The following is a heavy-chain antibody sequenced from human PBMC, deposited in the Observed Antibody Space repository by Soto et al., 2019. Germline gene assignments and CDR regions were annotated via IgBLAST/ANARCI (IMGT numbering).Heavy chain of an antibody. CDR3: AKDLYSGTYAAAFDI. V-gene: IGHV3-11*01. CDR2: ISSSGSTI. Sequence: GGSLRLSCAASGFTFSDYYMSWIRQAPGKGMEWVSYISSSGSTIYYADSVKGRFTISRDNAKNSLYLQMNSLRAENTALYYCAKDLYSGTYAAAFDIWGEGTMVSVSS. CDR1: GFTFSDYY. D-gene: IGHD1-26*01. J-gene: IGHJ3*02.